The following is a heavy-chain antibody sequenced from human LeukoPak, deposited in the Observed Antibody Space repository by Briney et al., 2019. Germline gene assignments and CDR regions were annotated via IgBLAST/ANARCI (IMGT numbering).Heavy chain of an antibody. CDR3: ARTRLVVAATVIKNYYMDV. CDR2: IIPTFGTA. J-gene: IGHJ6*03. CDR1: GGTFSSYA. Sequence: ASVKVSCKASGGTFSSYAISWVRQAPGQGLEWMGGIIPTFGTANYAQKFQGRVTITTDESTSTAYMELSSLRSEDTAVYYCARTRLVVAATVIKNYYMDVWGKGTTVTVSS. D-gene: IGHD2-15*01. V-gene: IGHV1-69*05.